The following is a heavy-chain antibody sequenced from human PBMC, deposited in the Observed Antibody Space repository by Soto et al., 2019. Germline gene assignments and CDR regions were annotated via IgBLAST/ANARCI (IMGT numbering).Heavy chain of an antibody. V-gene: IGHV1-69*13. D-gene: IGHD5-12*01. CDR2: IIPIFGTA. CDR3: ARLVEMATSSFDY. J-gene: IGHJ4*02. Sequence: ASVKVSCKASGGTFSSYAISWVRQAPGQGLEWMGGIIPIFGTANYAQKFQGRVTITADESTSTAYMELSSLRSEDTAVYYCARLVEMATSSFDYWGQGTLVTVSS. CDR1: GGTFSSYA.